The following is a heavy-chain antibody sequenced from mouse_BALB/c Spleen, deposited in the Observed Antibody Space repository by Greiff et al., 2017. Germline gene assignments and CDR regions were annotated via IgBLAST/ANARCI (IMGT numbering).Heavy chain of an antibody. V-gene: IGHV7-3*02. CDR3: ATIYYDYGYAMDY. J-gene: IGHJ4*01. Sequence: EVMLVESGGGLVQPGGSLRLSCATSGFTFTDYYMSWVRQPPGKALEWLGFIRNKANGYTTEYSASVKGRFTISRDNSQSILYLQMNTLRAEDSATYYCATIYYDYGYAMDYWGQGTSVTVSS. CDR1: GFTFTDYY. D-gene: IGHD2-4*01. CDR2: IRNKANGYTT.